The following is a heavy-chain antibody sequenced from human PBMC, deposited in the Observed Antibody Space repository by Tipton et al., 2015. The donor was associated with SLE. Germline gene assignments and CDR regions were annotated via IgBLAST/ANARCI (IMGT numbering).Heavy chain of an antibody. CDR2: VYSSGDT. V-gene: IGHV4-4*07. Sequence: TLSLTCTVSDGSISSFYWSWIRQSAGKRLEWIGRVYSSGDTNYNPSLKSRVTISVDASKKQFSLKLSSVTAADTAVYYCARTLYGDYAYYFYYIDVWGKGTTVTVSS. CDR1: DGSISSFY. J-gene: IGHJ6*03. D-gene: IGHD4-17*01. CDR3: ARTLYGDYAYYFYYIDV.